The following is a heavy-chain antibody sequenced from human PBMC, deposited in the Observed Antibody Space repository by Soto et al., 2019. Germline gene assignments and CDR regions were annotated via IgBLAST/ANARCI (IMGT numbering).Heavy chain of an antibody. V-gene: IGHV1-18*04. CDR1: GYIFRNYG. J-gene: IGHJ3*02. CDR2: ISPYNGDT. Sequence: ASVKVSCKATGYIFRNYGISWVRQAPGQGREWMGWISPYNGDTNDAQKLQGRVTMTTDTSTSTAYMELRSLRSDDTAVYYCARDFYNYDRSGWFDAFDMWCQGTMVTASS. D-gene: IGHD3-22*01. CDR3: ARDFYNYDRSGWFDAFDM.